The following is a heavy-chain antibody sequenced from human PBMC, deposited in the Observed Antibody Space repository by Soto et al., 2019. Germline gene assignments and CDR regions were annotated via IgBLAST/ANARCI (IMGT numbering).Heavy chain of an antibody. V-gene: IGHV4-4*02. D-gene: IGHD6-6*01. Sequence: QVQLQESGPGLVKPSGTLSLTCAVSGGSISSSNWWSWVRHPPGKGLEWIGEIDHSGSTNYNPSLKSRVTISVDKSKNQFSLKLSSVTAAETAVYYCARDREYSSSKATRRLFDYWGQGTLVTVSS. CDR1: GGSISSSNW. CDR3: ARDREYSSSKATRRLFDY. J-gene: IGHJ4*02. CDR2: IDHSGST.